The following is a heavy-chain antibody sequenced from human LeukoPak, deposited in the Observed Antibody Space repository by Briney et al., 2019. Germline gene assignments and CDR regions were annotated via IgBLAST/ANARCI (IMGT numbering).Heavy chain of an antibody. V-gene: IGHV5-10-1*01. D-gene: IGHD5-12*01. CDR1: GSSFTTYW. CDR3: ARLAKYRGYNGKTIYYYYGMDV. J-gene: IGHJ6*02. Sequence: NLGEPLRISCKSSGSSFTTYWIIWVRQLSGKGLEWTGRIDCSDSYTNYSPSFQGHVTISADKSSSTAYLQWSSLKASDTAIYYCARLAKYRGYNGKTIYYYYGMDVWGQGTTVTVSS. CDR2: IDCSDSYT.